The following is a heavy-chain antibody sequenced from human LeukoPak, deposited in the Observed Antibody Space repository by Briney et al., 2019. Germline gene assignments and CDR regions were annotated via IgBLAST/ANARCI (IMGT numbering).Heavy chain of an antibody. V-gene: IGHV1-69*05. CDR2: IIPIFGTA. D-gene: IGHD2-2*01. CDR3: ARAIVVVPAAIGWFDP. CDR1: GGTFSSYA. J-gene: IGHJ5*02. Sequence: SVKISCKASGGTFSSYAISWVRQAPGQGLEWMGGIIPIFGTANYAQKFQGRVTITTDESTSTAYMELSSLRSEDTAVYYCARAIVVVPAAIGWFDPWGQGTLVTVSS.